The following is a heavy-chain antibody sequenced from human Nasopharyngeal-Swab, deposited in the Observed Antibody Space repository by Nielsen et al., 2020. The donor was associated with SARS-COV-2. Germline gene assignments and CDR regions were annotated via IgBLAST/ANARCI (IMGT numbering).Heavy chain of an antibody. J-gene: IGHJ6*02. Sequence: GGSLRLSCAASGFTVSSNYMSWVRQAPGKGLEWVSVIYSGGSTYYADSVKGRFTISRDNALYLEMKSLRVEDTGVYYCAREDGLDVWGQGTTVTVSS. V-gene: IGHV3-53*01. CDR1: GFTVSSNY. CDR3: AREDGLDV. CDR2: IYSGGST.